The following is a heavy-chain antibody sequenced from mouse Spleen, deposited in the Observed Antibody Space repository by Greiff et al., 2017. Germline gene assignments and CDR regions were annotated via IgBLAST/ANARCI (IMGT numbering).Heavy chain of an antibody. D-gene: IGHD3-2*02. CDR3: ARSKQLRLPYYYAMDY. Sequence: VQLKQSGPELVKPGASVKISCKASGYSFTGYYMNWVKQSPEKSLEWIGEINPSTGGTTYNQKFKAKATLTVDKSSSTAYMQLKSLTSEDSAVYYCARSKQLRLPYYYAMDYWGQGTSVTVSS. CDR2: INPSTGGT. CDR1: GYSFTGYY. J-gene: IGHJ4*01. V-gene: IGHV1-42*01.